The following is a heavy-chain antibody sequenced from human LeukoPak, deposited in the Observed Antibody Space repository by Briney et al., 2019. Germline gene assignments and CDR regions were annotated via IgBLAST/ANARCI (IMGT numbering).Heavy chain of an antibody. V-gene: IGHV3-20*04. Sequence: GGSLRLSCAASGFTFDDYGMSWVRQAPGKGLEWVSGINWNGGSTGYADSVKGRFTISRDNAKNSLYLQMNSLRAEDTALYYCARDSSSDGLGEFDYWGQGTLVTVSS. D-gene: IGHD6-6*01. CDR1: GFTFDDYG. CDR3: ARDSSSDGLGEFDY. J-gene: IGHJ4*02. CDR2: INWNGGST.